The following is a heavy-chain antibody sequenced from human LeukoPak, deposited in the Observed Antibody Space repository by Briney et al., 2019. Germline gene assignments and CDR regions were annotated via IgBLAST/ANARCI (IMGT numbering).Heavy chain of an antibody. Sequence: ASVKVSCKASGYTFTSYAMNWVRQAPGQGLEWMGWINTNTGNPTYAQSFTGRFVFSLDTSVSTAYLQISSLKAEDTAVYYCARGYRKDMTSVTHFDYWGQGTLVTVSS. CDR3: ARGYRKDMTSVTHFDY. CDR1: GYTFTSYA. J-gene: IGHJ4*02. CDR2: INTNTGNP. V-gene: IGHV7-4-1*02. D-gene: IGHD4-17*01.